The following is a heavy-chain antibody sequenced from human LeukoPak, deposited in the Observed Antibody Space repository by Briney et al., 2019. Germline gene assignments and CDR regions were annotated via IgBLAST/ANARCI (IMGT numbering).Heavy chain of an antibody. D-gene: IGHD3-9*01. V-gene: IGHV3-30*02. CDR2: IRYDGSNK. Sequence: PGGSLRLSCAASGFTFSSYGMHWVRQAPGKGLEWVAFIRYDGSNKYYADSVKGRFTISRDNSKNTLYLQMNSLRAEDTAVYYCARDPYYDILTGYYGGAFDIWGQGTMVTVSS. CDR3: ARDPYYDILTGYYGGAFDI. CDR1: GFTFSSYG. J-gene: IGHJ3*02.